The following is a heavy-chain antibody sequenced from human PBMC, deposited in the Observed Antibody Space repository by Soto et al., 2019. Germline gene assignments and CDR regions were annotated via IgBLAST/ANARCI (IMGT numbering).Heavy chain of an antibody. CDR3: ANAGCRDTSCRCWAIGR. D-gene: IGHD2-2*01. J-gene: IGHJ4*02. Sequence: EVQLVESGGDLVQPGRSLRLSCEGSGFTFDDYAMHWVRQAPGKGLEWVAQINWNGGKVGYADSVKGRFTISRYNAKKTRYLQMNTLAAEYTALYYCANAGCRDTSCRCWAIGRWCQGTLFTVSS. V-gene: IGHV3-9*01. CDR2: INWNGGKV. CDR1: GFTFDDYA.